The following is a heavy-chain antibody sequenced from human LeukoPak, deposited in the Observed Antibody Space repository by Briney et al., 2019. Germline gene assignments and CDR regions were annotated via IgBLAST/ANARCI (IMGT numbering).Heavy chain of an antibody. Sequence: PSETLSLTCTVSVGSISSYYWSWIRQPPGKGRGWIGYIYYSGSTNYNPSLKSRVTISVHTSKNPFSLKLSYVTAADTAVYYCARDSGTTGEVKFDPWGQGTLVTVSS. CDR3: ARDSGTTGEVKFDP. CDR2: IYYSGST. CDR1: VGSISSYY. J-gene: IGHJ5*02. D-gene: IGHD3-10*01. V-gene: IGHV4-59*01.